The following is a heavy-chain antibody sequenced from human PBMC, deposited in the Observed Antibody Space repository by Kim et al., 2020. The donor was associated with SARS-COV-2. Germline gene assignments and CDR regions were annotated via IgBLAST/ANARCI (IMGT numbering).Heavy chain of an antibody. J-gene: IGHJ3*01. CDR1: RFRLSAHA. CDR3: SARGGYGDRWGAFVF. Sequence: VGSLRLSCVGSRFRLSAHAMDWVRQAPGTGLVLIAMIGSGGGGISYLDSVNGRFIISRDSSTVTVFLEMISLRPDAPAAFYCSARGGYGDRWGAFVFWG. D-gene: IGHD4-17*01. V-gene: IGHV3-23*01. CDR2: IGSGGGGI.